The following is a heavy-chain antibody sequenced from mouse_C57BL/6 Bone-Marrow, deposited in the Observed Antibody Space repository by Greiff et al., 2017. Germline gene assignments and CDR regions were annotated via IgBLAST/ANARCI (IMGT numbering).Heavy chain of an antibody. CDR3: ARSPYYYGSSYRGYYYAMDY. J-gene: IGHJ4*01. Sequence: QVQLQQPGAELVKPGASVKLSCKASGYTFTSYWMHWVKQRPGQGLEWIGMIHPNSGSTNYNEKFKSKATLTVDKSSSTAYMQLSSLTSEDSAVYYCARSPYYYGSSYRGYYYAMDYWGQGTSVTVSS. D-gene: IGHD1-1*01. CDR2: IHPNSGST. CDR1: GYTFTSYW. V-gene: IGHV1-64*01.